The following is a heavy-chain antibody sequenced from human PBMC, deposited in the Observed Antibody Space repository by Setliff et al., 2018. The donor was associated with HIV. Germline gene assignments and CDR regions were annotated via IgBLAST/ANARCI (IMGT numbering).Heavy chain of an antibody. D-gene: IGHD3-22*01. J-gene: IGHJ4*02. CDR3: ATIVESSGYHGGNYFDF. V-gene: IGHV3-30*02. CDR2: IRYDGSNK. CDR1: GFIFSSYG. Sequence: PGGSLRLSCAASGFIFSSYGMHWVRQAPGKGLEWVAFIRYDGSNKYYADSMKGRFTISRDNSKNTLYLQMNSLRAEDTAVYYCATIVESSGYHGGNYFDFWGRGSLVTVSS.